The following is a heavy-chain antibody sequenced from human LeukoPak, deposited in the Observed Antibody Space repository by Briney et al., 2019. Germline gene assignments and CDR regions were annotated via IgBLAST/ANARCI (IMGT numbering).Heavy chain of an antibody. CDR3: ARDNQRATTVVDC. J-gene: IGHJ4*02. Sequence: SETLSLTCTVSGGSISSYYWNWIRQPPGKGLEWIGYIYYSGRTNYNPSFKSRVTMSVDTSKNQFSLKLSSVTAADTAVYYCARDNQRATTVVDCWGQGTLVTVSS. V-gene: IGHV4-59*01. D-gene: IGHD4-17*01. CDR2: IYYSGRT. CDR1: GGSISSYY.